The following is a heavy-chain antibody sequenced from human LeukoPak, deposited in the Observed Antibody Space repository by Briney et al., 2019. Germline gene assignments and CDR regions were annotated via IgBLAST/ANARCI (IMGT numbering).Heavy chain of an antibody. D-gene: IGHD3-10*01. J-gene: IGHJ4*02. V-gene: IGHV3-23*01. CDR1: GFNFSSYD. CDR2: ISGSGDNT. CDR3: AKASVWTMVRVVSYFDE. Sequence: GGSLRLSCAASGFNFSSYDMTWVRQAPGKGLEWVSGISGSGDNTWYADSVKGRFTISRDNSKKTLYLQMHSLRAEDTAVYYCAKASVWTMVRVVSYFDEWGQGIQVTVSS.